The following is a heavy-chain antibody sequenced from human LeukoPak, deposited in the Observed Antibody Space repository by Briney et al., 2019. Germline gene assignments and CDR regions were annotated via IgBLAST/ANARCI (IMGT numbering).Heavy chain of an antibody. J-gene: IGHJ4*02. CDR1: GGTFSSYA. V-gene: IGHV1-69*05. CDR3: ATGDPVKYSGSSSPSGYFAS. CDR2: IIPIFGTA. D-gene: IGHD1-26*01. Sequence: SVKVSCKASGGTFSSYAISWVRQAPGQGHEWMGGIIPIFGTANYEQKFQGRGTITTDEATSTAYTEQRSVRSDDKAVDYCATGDPVKYSGSSSPSGYFASWGQGTLVTVSS.